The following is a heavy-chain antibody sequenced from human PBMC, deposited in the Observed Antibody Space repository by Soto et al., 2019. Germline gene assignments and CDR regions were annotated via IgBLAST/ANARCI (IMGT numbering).Heavy chain of an antibody. J-gene: IGHJ6*03. Sequence: ASVKVSCKVSGYTLTELSMHWVRQAPGKGLEWMGGFDPEDGETIYAQKFQGRVTMTEDTSTDTAYMELSSLRSEDTAVYYCAIAAYLVPCVMRYYYYYMDVSGKATTATVSS. CDR3: AIAAYLVPCVMRYYYYYMDV. V-gene: IGHV1-24*01. CDR1: GYTLTELS. CDR2: FDPEDGET. D-gene: IGHD2-2*01.